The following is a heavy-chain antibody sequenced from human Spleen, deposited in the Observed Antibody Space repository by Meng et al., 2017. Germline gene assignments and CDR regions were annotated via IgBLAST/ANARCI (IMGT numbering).Heavy chain of an antibody. D-gene: IGHD6-13*01. V-gene: IGHV1-2*06. CDR2: INPKSGDT. Sequence: QGQLVQSGAAVRMPRASAQVAWTASGYTFPDYYLHWVRRAPGQGLEWMGRINPKSGDTHYAQKFQGRVTMTGDTSISTAYMELSGLRSDDTAMYYCARDEDISAAGKLFGDYWGQGTLVTVSS. CDR3: ARDEDISAAGKLFGDY. J-gene: IGHJ4*02. CDR1: GYTFPDYY.